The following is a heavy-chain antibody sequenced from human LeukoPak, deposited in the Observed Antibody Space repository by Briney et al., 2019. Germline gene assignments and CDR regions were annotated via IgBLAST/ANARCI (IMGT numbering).Heavy chain of an antibody. CDR2: VNTVSSYI. J-gene: IGHJ4*02. Sequence: GGSLRLSCAASEFSFSSYWMSWVRQAPGKGLEWVASVNTVSSYIYYADSMRGRFTISRDNAKNSLFLQMNSLRAEDTAVYYCARLRRNSDRSDFFYYYDHWGQGTLVTVSS. D-gene: IGHD3-22*01. CDR1: EFSFSSYW. V-gene: IGHV3-21*01. CDR3: ARLRRNSDRSDFFYYYDH.